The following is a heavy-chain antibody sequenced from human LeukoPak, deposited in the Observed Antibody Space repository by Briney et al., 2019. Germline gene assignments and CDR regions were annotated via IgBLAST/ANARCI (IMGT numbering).Heavy chain of an antibody. J-gene: IGHJ4*02. Sequence: ASVKVSCKTAGYTFTGYHMHWVRQAPGQGLEWMGWINPNSGGTNYAQKFQGRVTMTRDTSISTGYMELIRLTSDDTAVYYCARDRAHYDFWSAFDYWGQGSLVTVSS. CDR3: ARDRAHYDFWSAFDY. CDR2: INPNSGGT. V-gene: IGHV1-2*02. D-gene: IGHD3-3*01. CDR1: GYTFTGYH.